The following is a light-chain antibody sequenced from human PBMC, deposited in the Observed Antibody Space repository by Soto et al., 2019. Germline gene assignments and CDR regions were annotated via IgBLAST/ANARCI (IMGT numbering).Light chain of an antibody. CDR3: QQYDGFPLT. Sequence: DIQMTQSPSSLYASVGDTVTITCQATQGITHYLNWYQQKPGKAPRLLISAASTLEVGVPSRFRGGGSGTHFTFTISSLQPEDTAIYYCQQYDGFPLTFGPVTTVGIK. CDR1: QGITHY. V-gene: IGKV1-33*01. CDR2: AAS. J-gene: IGKJ3*01.